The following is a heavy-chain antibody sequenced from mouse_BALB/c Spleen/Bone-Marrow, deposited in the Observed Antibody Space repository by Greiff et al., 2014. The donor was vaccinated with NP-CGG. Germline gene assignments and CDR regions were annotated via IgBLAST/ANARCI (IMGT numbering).Heavy chain of an antibody. CDR1: GFTFKTYA. CDR3: VLGRDRFAY. J-gene: IGHJ3*01. Sequence: DVQLVESGGGMVQPKGSLKLSCAASGFTFKTYAMNWVRQTPGKGLEWVARIRSKSNNYATYYVDSVKDRFTISRDDSQSMLFLQMNNLKTEDTAMYYCVLGRDRFAYWGQGTLVTVSA. V-gene: IGHV10-1*02. D-gene: IGHD4-1*01. CDR2: IRSKSNNYAT.